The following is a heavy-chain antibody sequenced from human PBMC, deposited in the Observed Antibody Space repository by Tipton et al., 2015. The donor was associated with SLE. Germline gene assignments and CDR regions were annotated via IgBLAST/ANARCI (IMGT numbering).Heavy chain of an antibody. CDR2: ISWNSGSI. D-gene: IGHD6-13*01. V-gene: IGHV3-9*01. CDR1: GFTFDDYA. Sequence: SLRLSCAASGFTFDDYAMHWVRQAPGKGLEWVSGISWNSGSIGYADSVKGRFTISRDNAKNSLYLQMNSLRAEDTALYYCAKDILRYSSSFSWFDPWGQGTLVTVSS. CDR3: AKDILRYSSSFSWFDP. J-gene: IGHJ5*02.